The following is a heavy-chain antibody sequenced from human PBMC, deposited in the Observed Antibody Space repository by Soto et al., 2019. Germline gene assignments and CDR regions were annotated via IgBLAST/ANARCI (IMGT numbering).Heavy chain of an antibody. J-gene: IGHJ4*02. Sequence: GGSLRLSCAASGFIFSSYAMHWVRQAPGKGLEWVAVISYDGNIKYYADSVKGRFTISRDNSKNTLYLEMNSLRPEDTAVYYCSRRQGIVVVTATLLSYFDYWGQGSQVTVS. CDR3: SRRQGIVVVTATLLSYFDY. D-gene: IGHD2-21*02. V-gene: IGHV3-30-3*01. CDR1: GFIFSSYA. CDR2: ISYDGNIK.